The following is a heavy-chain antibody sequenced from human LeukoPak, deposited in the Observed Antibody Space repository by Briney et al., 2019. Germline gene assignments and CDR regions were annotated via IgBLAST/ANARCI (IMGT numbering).Heavy chain of an antibody. CDR1: GYTFTSYD. V-gene: IGHV1-18*01. Sequence: ASVRVSCKASGYTFTSYDINWVRQAPGQGLEWMGWISAYNGNTNYAQKLQGRVTMTTDTSTSTAYMELRSLRSDDTAVYYCARVRGSGSYKWFDPWGQGTLVTVSS. CDR3: ARVRGSGSYKWFDP. J-gene: IGHJ5*02. D-gene: IGHD3-10*01. CDR2: ISAYNGNT.